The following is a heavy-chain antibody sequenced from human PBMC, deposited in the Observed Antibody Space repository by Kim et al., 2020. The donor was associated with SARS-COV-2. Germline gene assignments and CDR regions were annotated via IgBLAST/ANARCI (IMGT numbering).Heavy chain of an antibody. CDR1: GFTFSSYW. D-gene: IGHD3-22*01. V-gene: IGHV3-7*01. Sequence: GGSLRLSCTASGFTFSSYWMNWVRQAPGKGLEWVASIRQDSRDKYYLASVKGRFTISRDNAKNLLYLQMYSLRAEDTAVYYCARDFVPDSIGYYYWGQGTLVTVSS. CDR3: ARDFVPDSIGYYY. CDR2: IRQDSRDK. J-gene: IGHJ4*02.